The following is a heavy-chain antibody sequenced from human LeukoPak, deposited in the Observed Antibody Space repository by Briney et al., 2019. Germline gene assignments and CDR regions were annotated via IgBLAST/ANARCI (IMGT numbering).Heavy chain of an antibody. Sequence: ASVKVSCKASGYTFSSYAMHWVRQAPGQRLEWMGWINAGNGNTKYSQKFQGRVTITRDTSASTAYMELSSLRSEDTAVYYCARDRRDGYNYWYFDLWGRGTLVTVSS. J-gene: IGHJ2*01. CDR2: INAGNGNT. CDR1: GYTFSSYA. CDR3: ARDRRDGYNYWYFDL. V-gene: IGHV1-3*01. D-gene: IGHD5-24*01.